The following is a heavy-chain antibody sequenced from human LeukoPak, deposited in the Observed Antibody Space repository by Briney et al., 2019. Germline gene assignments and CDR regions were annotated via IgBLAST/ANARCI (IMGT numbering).Heavy chain of an antibody. CDR3: ARSHPDAFDI. J-gene: IGHJ3*02. CDR2: ISSSSSYI. CDR1: GFTFSIYS. V-gene: IGHV3-21*01. Sequence: GGSLRLSCAASGFTFSIYSMNWVRQAPGKGLEWVSSISSSSSYIYYADSVKGRFTISRDNAKNSLYLQMNSLRAEDTAVYYCARSHPDAFDIWGQGTMVTVSS.